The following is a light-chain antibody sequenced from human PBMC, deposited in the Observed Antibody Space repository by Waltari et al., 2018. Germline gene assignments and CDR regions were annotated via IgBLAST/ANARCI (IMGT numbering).Light chain of an antibody. CDR2: DVS. Sequence: QSALTQPPSASGSPGQSVTISCSGTSSDVGGYNYVYWYQQHPGKAPKLMIYDVSKRPSGVPDRFSGSKSGNTASLTVSGLQVEDEADYYCTSYAGTNNVVFGGGTKLTVL. J-gene: IGLJ2*01. V-gene: IGLV2-8*01. CDR3: TSYAGTNNVV. CDR1: SSDVGGYNY.